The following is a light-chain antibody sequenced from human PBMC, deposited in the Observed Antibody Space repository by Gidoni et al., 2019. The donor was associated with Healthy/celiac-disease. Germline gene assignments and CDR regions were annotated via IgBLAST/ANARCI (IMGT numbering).Light chain of an antibody. CDR3: QQRSNWIT. CDR1: QSVSSY. V-gene: IGKV3-11*01. Sequence: DIVLTQSPATLSLSPGERATPSCRASQSVSSYLAWYQQKPGQAPRLLIYDASNRATGIPARFSGSGSGTDFTLTISSLEPEDFAVYYCQQRSNWITFGQGTRLEIK. J-gene: IGKJ5*01. CDR2: DAS.